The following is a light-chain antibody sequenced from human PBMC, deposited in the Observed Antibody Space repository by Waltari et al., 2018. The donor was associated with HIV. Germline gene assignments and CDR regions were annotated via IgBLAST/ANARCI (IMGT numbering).Light chain of an antibody. CDR1: QSVSSN. CDR3: QQYNNWPPSYT. CDR2: GAS. V-gene: IGKV3-15*01. J-gene: IGKJ2*01. Sequence: EIVMTQSPATLSVSPGERATLSCRASQSVSSNLAWYQQKPGQAPRLLIYGASTRATGIPARFSGSGSETEFTLTISSLQSEDCAVYYCQQYNNWPPSYTFGQGTKLEIK.